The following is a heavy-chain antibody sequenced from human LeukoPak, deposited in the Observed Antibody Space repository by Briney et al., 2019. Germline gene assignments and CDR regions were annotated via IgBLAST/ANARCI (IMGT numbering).Heavy chain of an antibody. Sequence: SETLSLTCTVSGGSISSYYWSWIRQPPGKGLEWIGYIYYSGSTNYNPSLKSRVTISVDTSKNQFSLKLSSVTAADTAVYYCAGVVRGGWYYFDYWGQGTLVTVSS. CDR3: AGVVRGGWYYFDY. CDR1: GGSISSYY. D-gene: IGHD6-19*01. J-gene: IGHJ4*02. CDR2: IYYSGST. V-gene: IGHV4-59*01.